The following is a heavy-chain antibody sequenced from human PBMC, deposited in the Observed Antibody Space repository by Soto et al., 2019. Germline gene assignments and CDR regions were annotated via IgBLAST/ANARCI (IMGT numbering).Heavy chain of an antibody. Sequence: QLQPQESGSGLVKPLETLSLTCAVSGGSISSGGYSWNWIRQPPGKGLEWIGYTFHSGTTYYNPSLKSRVTISVDKSKNHFSLELTSVTAADTAVYYCARGAGTGGDSWGQGILVTVLS. CDR2: TFHSGTT. V-gene: IGHV4-30-2*01. CDR1: GGSISSGGYS. J-gene: IGHJ5*01. CDR3: ARGAGTGGDS. D-gene: IGHD6-13*01.